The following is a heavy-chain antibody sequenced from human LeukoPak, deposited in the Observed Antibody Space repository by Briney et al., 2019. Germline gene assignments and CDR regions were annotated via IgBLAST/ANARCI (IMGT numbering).Heavy chain of an antibody. D-gene: IGHD1-26*01. CDR1: GFTFSSYG. CDR2: ISGSGGST. V-gene: IGHV3-23*01. J-gene: IGHJ4*02. CDR3: ARTGGSYPYYFEY. Sequence: GGTLRLSCAASGFTFSSYGMSWVRQAPGKGLEWVSAISGSGGSTYYADSVKGRFTLSRDNAKNSLYLQMNSLRAEDTAVYYCARTGGSYPYYFEYWGQGTLVTVSS.